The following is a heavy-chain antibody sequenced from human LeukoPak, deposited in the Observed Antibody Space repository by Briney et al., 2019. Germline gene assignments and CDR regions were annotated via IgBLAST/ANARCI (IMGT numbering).Heavy chain of an antibody. CDR1: GFTVTNNY. CDR3: ARGRYYDGFDY. Sequence: GGSLRLSCAVSGFTVTNNYMSWVRQAPGKGLEWVSIIYSGGSTYYADSVKGRFTISRDNSKNTLYLRVNSLRAEDTAIYYCARGRYYDGFDYWGQGTLVPVSS. CDR2: IYSGGST. J-gene: IGHJ4*02. D-gene: IGHD3-22*01. V-gene: IGHV3-66*02.